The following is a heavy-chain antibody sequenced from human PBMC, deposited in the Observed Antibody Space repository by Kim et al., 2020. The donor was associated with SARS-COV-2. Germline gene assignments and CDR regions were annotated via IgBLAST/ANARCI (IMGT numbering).Heavy chain of an antibody. CDR1: GGSISSYY. CDR3: ARGRIGEGRTNYYYYYYMDV. D-gene: IGHD1-1*01. Sequence: SETLSLTCTVSGGSISSYYWSWIRQPPGKGLEWIGYIYYSGSTNYKPSLKSRVTISVDTSKNQFSLKLSSVTAADTAVYYCARGRIGEGRTNYYYYYYMDVWGKGTTVTVSS. J-gene: IGHJ6*03. CDR2: IYYSGST. V-gene: IGHV4-59*01.